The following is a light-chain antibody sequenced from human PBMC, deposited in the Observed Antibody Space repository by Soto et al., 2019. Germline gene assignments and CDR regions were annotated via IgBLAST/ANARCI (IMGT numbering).Light chain of an antibody. CDR3: QQYYSYPRT. CDR2: AAS. Sequence: AIRMTQSPSSLSASTGDRVTITCRASQYITSYLAWYQQKPGKAPKLLIYAASTLQSGVTSRFSGSGSGTDFTLTITCLQSEDFATYYCQQYYSYPRTFGQGTKVEIK. V-gene: IGKV1-8*01. J-gene: IGKJ1*01. CDR1: QYITSY.